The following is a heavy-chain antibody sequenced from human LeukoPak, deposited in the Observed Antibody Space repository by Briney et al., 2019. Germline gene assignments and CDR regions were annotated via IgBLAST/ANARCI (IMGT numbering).Heavy chain of an antibody. CDR2: INPNSGGT. CDR3: ARSGYSYGTPFDY. V-gene: IGHV1-2*02. CDR1: GYTFTSYD. D-gene: IGHD5-18*01. J-gene: IGHJ4*02. Sequence: ASVKVSCKASGYTFTSYDINWVRQAPGQGLEWMGWINPNSGGTNYPQKFQGRVTMTRDTSISTAYMELSRLRSDDTAVYYCARSGYSYGTPFDYWGQGTLVTVSS.